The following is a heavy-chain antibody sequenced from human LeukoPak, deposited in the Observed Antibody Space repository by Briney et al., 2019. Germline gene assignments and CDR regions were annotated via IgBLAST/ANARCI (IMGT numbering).Heavy chain of an antibody. CDR1: GGSFSGYQ. Sequence: SETLSLTCAVYGGSFSGYQWSWIRQPPGKGLEWIGYIYHGGSTNHNPSLKSRVTISVDTSKNQFSLKLSSVTAADTAVYYCARDGYSGNDGIWGQGTLVTVSS. CDR3: ARDGYSGNDGI. J-gene: IGHJ4*02. D-gene: IGHD5-12*01. V-gene: IGHV4-59*01. CDR2: IYHGGST.